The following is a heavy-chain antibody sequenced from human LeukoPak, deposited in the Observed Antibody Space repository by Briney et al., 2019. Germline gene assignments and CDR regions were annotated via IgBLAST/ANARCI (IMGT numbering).Heavy chain of an antibody. J-gene: IGHJ5*02. CDR3: AREDPLGGSYRAWFDP. V-gene: IGHV1-69*04. CDR1: GGTFSSYA. Sequence: ASVKVSCKASGGTFSSYAISWVRQAPGQGLEWMGRIIPILGIANYAQKFQGRVTITADKSTSTAYMELSSLRSEDTAVYYCAREDPLGGSYRAWFDPWGQGTLVTVSS. CDR2: IIPILGIA. D-gene: IGHD1-26*01.